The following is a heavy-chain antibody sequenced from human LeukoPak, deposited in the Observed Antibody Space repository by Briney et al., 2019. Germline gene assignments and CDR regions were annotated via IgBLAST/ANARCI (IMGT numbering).Heavy chain of an antibody. J-gene: IGHJ4*02. D-gene: IGHD5-12*01. CDR3: ARGGPSGYTV. V-gene: IGHV4-34*01. Sequence: KPSETLSLTCAVYGGSFSGYYWSWTRQPPGKRLEWIGEINQSGSTKYNPSLKSRVAISVDTSKNQFSLKVSSVTAADTAVYYCARGGPSGYTVWGQGTLVTVSS. CDR2: INQSGST. CDR1: GGSFSGYY.